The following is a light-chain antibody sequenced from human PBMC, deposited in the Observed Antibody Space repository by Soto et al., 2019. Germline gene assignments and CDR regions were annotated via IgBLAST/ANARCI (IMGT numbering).Light chain of an antibody. CDR1: QSCSRY. V-gene: IGKV3-20*01. J-gene: IGKJ4*01. CDR2: GAS. CDR3: QQYGSSTLT. Sequence: EIVLTQSPGTLSLSPGERATLSCGASQSCSRYLAWYQQKPGQAPRLLMYGASSRATGTPDRFSGIGSGTDFTLTISRLETEDFAVYDGQQYGSSTLTFGGGTKVDI.